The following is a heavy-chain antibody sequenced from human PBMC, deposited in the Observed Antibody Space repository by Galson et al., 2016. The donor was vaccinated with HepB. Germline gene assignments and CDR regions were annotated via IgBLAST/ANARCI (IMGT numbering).Heavy chain of an antibody. V-gene: IGHV3-7*01. CDR2: IQQVGIEQ. CDR3: AREPPRTAPAFDL. CDR1: GFTFSNYW. D-gene: IGHD5-18*01. Sequence: SLRLSCAASGFTFSNYWMAWVRQAPGKGLEWVANIQQVGIEQKYVDSVKGRFTISRDNAENSVSLQMDSLRAEDTAVYYCAREPPRTAPAFDLWGQGTMVTVSS. J-gene: IGHJ3*01.